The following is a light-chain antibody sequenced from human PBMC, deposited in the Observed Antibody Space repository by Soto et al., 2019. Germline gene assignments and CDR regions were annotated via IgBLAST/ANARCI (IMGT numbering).Light chain of an antibody. CDR3: CSYAGSSTL. CDR2: EGS. J-gene: IGLJ1*01. V-gene: IGLV2-23*01. Sequence: QSALTKPASVSGSPGQSITISCTGTSSDVGSYNLVSWYQQHPGKAPKLMIYEGSKRPSGVSNRFSGSKSGNTASLTISGLQAEDEADYYCCSYAGSSTLFGTGTKVTLL. CDR1: SSDVGSYNL.